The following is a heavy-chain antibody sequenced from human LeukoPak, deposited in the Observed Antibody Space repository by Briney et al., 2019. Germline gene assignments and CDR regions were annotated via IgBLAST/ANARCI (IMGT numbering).Heavy chain of an antibody. J-gene: IGHJ4*02. V-gene: IGHV4-39*07. CDR1: GGSISSSSYY. CDR3: ARVLKGRAPFDY. CDR2: IYYSGST. Sequence: PSETLSLTCTVSGGSISSSSYYWGWIRQPPGKGLEWIGSIYYSGSTYYNPSLKSRVTISVDTSKNQFSLKLSSVTAADTAVYYCARVLKGRAPFDYWGQGTLVTVSS.